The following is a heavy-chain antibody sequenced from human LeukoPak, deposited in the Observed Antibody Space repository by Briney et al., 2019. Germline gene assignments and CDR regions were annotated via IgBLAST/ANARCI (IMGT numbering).Heavy chain of an antibody. CDR3: ARDPGNSLYYFDF. Sequence: GGSLRLSCATSGFTFTTLVMTWVRQAPGKGLEWVSAISGSGGSTSYADSVKGRFTISRDNSKNTLYLQMNSLRAEDTAVYFCARDPGNSLYYFDFWGQGTLVTVSS. CDR1: GFTFTTLV. D-gene: IGHD5-18*01. V-gene: IGHV3-23*01. CDR2: ISGSGGST. J-gene: IGHJ4*02.